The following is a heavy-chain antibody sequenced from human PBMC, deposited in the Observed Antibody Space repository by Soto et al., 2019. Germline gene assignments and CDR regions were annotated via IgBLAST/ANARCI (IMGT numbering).Heavy chain of an antibody. J-gene: IGHJ5*02. CDR2: IYHSGST. D-gene: IGHD6-19*01. CDR3: ARVTVAGTQGWFDP. CDR1: CGSISSSNW. Sequence: SETLSLTCTVSCGSISSSNWWRWVRQPPGKGLEWIGEIYHSGSTNYNPSLKSRVTISVDKSKNQFSLKLSSVTAADTAVYYCARVTVAGTQGWFDPWGQGTLVTVSS. V-gene: IGHV4-4*02.